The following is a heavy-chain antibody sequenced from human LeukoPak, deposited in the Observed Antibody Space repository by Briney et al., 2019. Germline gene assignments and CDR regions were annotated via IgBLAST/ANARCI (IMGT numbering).Heavy chain of an antibody. CDR3: AREMGHSSGWNY. CDR2: IYTSGST. V-gene: IGHV4-4*07. J-gene: IGHJ4*02. Sequence: SETLSLTGTVSGGSISSYYWSWIRQPAGKGLEWISRIYTSGSTNYNPSLKSRVTISVDKSKNQFSLKLSSMTAADTAVYYCAREMGHSSGWNYWGQGTLVTVSS. CDR1: GGSISSYY. D-gene: IGHD6-19*01.